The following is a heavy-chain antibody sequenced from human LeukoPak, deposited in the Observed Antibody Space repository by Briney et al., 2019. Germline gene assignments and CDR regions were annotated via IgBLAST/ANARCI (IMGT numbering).Heavy chain of an antibody. J-gene: IGHJ5*02. CDR1: GASMNNYY. V-gene: IGHV4-59*01. D-gene: IGHD3-10*01. Sequence: SETLSLTCTVSGASMNNYYWNWIRQPPGKGLEWIGYIYYSGSTNYNPSLKSRVTISVDTPKNQFSLKLTSVTAADTALYYCAASGPQGPFDPWGQGTLVTVSS. CDR2: IYYSGST. CDR3: AASGPQGPFDP.